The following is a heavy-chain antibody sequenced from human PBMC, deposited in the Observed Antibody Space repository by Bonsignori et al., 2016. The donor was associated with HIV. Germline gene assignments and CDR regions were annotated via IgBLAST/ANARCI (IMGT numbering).Heavy chain of an antibody. J-gene: IGHJ6*03. V-gene: IGHV3-33*05. CDR1: GFTFSSFD. Sequence: QVQLVESGGGVVQPGRSLRLSCAASGFTFSSFDMHWVRQTPGRGLEWMAGISYEGTKEHYGDSLKGRFTISRDNSKNTLYLHMNSLRVDDTAVYYCAKVGGYFDFSFSYYMDVWGRGTTVIVS. D-gene: IGHD3-9*01. CDR2: ISYEGTKE. CDR3: AKVGGYFDFSFSYYMDV.